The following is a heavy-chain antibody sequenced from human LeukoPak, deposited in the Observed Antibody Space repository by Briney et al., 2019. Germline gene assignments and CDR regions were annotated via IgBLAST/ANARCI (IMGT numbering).Heavy chain of an antibody. D-gene: IGHD4/OR15-4a*01. CDR2: NYSGST. Sequence: GGSLRLSCTVSGFTVTSNSMSWVRQAPGKGLEWVSFNYSGSTHYSDSVKGRFTISRDNSKNTLYLQMNSLRAEDTAVYYCARRAGAYSHPYDYWGQGTLVTVSS. CDR3: ARRAGAYSHPYDY. V-gene: IGHV3-53*01. CDR1: GFTVTSNS. J-gene: IGHJ4*02.